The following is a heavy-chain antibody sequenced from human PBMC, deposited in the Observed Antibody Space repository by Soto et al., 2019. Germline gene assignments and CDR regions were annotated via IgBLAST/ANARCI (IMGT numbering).Heavy chain of an antibody. CDR3: ARDEHYDFWSGYRRGWFDP. J-gene: IGHJ5*02. V-gene: IGHV4-30-4*01. Sequence: PPETLSLTCTDSGRSISRGDFYWRWIRPPPGKGLEWIGYSYYSGSTYYNPTLKSRVTISVDTSKNQFSLKLSSVTAADTAVYYCARDEHYDFWSGYRRGWFDPWGQGTLVTVSS. D-gene: IGHD3-3*01. CDR1: GRSISRGDFY. CDR2: SYYSGST.